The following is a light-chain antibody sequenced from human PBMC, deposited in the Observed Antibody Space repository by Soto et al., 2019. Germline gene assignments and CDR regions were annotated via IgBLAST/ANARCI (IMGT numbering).Light chain of an antibody. CDR3: QQYTNWPPIT. CDR2: DAY. CDR1: QNVNSN. Sequence: ESMVTQSPATLSVPPGERGTLSCRASQNVNSNLAWYQQKPGQAPRLLIYDAYNRATGIPARFSGRGSGTEFTLTISSRQSEDFAVYYFQQYTNWPPITFGQGARLAIK. J-gene: IGKJ5*01. V-gene: IGKV3-15*01.